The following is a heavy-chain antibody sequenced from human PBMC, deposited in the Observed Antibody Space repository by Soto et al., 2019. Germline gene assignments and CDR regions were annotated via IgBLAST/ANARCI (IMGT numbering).Heavy chain of an antibody. J-gene: IGHJ6*02. D-gene: IGHD3-3*01. CDR2: ISSSSSYI. CDR3: AKFYYDFWSGYSPNDYYYYGMDV. Sequence: PGGSLRLSCAASGFTFSSYSMNWVRQAPGKGLEWVSSISSSSSYIYYADSVKGRFTISRDNAKNSLYLQMNSLRAEDTAVYYCAKFYYDFWSGYSPNDYYYYGMDVWGQGTTVTVSS. V-gene: IGHV3-21*01. CDR1: GFTFSSYS.